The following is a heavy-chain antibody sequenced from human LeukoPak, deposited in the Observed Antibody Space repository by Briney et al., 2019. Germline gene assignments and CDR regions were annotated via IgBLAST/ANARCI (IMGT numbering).Heavy chain of an antibody. D-gene: IGHD6-19*01. CDR3: AKLAGNFSPYYSYMDV. V-gene: IGHV3-23*01. CDR2: ISASGTIT. Sequence: GGSLRLSCATSGFTFSNFAFNWVRQAPGKGLEWVSVISASGTITYYADSVKGRLTSSRDNSKNTVFLQMNSLRAEDTAVYYCAKLAGNFSPYYSYMDVWGKGTTVTVSS. J-gene: IGHJ6*03. CDR1: GFTFSNFA.